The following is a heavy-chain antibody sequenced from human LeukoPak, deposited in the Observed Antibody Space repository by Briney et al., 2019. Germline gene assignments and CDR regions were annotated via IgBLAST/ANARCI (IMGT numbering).Heavy chain of an antibody. V-gene: IGHV4-59*08. D-gene: IGHD3-3*01. CDR1: GGSISGFY. Sequence: SETLSLTCTVSGGSISGFYWSWLRQPPGKGLEWIGYIHYSGSTNYNPSLKSRVTISVDTSKNQFSLKLSSVTAADTAVYYCARGGYDFWSGFYILGYWGQGTLVTVSS. J-gene: IGHJ4*02. CDR3: ARGGYDFWSGFYILGY. CDR2: IHYSGST.